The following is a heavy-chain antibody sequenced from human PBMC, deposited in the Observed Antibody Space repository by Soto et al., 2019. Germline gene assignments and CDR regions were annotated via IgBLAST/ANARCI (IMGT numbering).Heavy chain of an antibody. Sequence: GASVKVSCKASGFTFTSSAVQWVRQARGQRLEWIGWIVVGSGNTNYAQKFQERVTITRDMSTSTAYMELSSLRSEDTAVYYCAAVAGYYDFWSGYYSTQDYYYGMDVWGQGTTVTVSS. J-gene: IGHJ6*02. CDR1: GFTFTSSA. D-gene: IGHD3-3*01. CDR3: AAVAGYYDFWSGYYSTQDYYYGMDV. V-gene: IGHV1-58*01. CDR2: IVVGSGNT.